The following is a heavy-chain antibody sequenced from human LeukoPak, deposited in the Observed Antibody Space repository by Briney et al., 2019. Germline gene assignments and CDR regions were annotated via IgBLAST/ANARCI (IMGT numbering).Heavy chain of an antibody. CDR1: GGSISSGGYS. J-gene: IGHJ4*02. Sequence: PSETLSLTCAVSGGSISSGGYSWSWIRQPPGKGLEWIGYIYHSGSTYYNPSLKSRVTISVDRSKNQFSLKLSSVTAADTAVYYCARLGYSGYVVDYWGQGTLVTVSS. V-gene: IGHV4-30-2*01. D-gene: IGHD5-12*01. CDR2: IYHSGST. CDR3: ARLGYSGYVVDY.